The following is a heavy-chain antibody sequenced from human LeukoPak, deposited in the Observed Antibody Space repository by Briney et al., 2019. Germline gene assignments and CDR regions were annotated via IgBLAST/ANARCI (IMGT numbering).Heavy chain of an antibody. J-gene: IGHJ3*02. CDR1: GFTFRSYW. CDR2: IKQDGSEK. Sequence: GGSLRLSCAASGFTFRSYWMTWVRQYPGKGLEWVANIKQDGSEKYYVDSVKGRFTISRDNAKNSLYLQMNSLRAEDTAVYYCARDGELGSPADAFDIWGQGTMVTVSS. CDR3: ARDGELGSPADAFDI. V-gene: IGHV3-7*01. D-gene: IGHD1-26*01.